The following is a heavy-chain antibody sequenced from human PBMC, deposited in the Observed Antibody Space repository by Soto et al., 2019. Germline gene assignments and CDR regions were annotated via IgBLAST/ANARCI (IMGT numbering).Heavy chain of an antibody. Sequence: EVQLVESGGGLVQPGGSLRLSCAASGFTVSSNHMSWVRQAPGKGLEWVSLIYSGGSTYYADSVKGRFTFSRDNSKNTLDLQLTSMRAEDRAGSYCAGPGEQHRYWGPGPLVTVSS. CDR2: IYSGGST. D-gene: IGHD3-16*01. CDR3: AGPGEQHRY. CDR1: GFTVSSNH. V-gene: IGHV3-66*01. J-gene: IGHJ4*02.